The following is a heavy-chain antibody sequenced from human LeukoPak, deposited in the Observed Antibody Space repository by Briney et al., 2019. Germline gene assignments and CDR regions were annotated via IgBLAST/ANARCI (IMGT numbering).Heavy chain of an antibody. V-gene: IGHV4-61*02. CDR3: ARHGDGYNFNY. Sequence: SETLSLTCTISGDFFSGDPFNNNFWNWIRQPAGKGLEWVGRISTTGSTNYNPSLKSRVTISVDTSKNQFSLKLSSVTAADTAVYYCARHGDGYNFNYWGQGTLVTVSS. D-gene: IGHD5-24*01. CDR2: ISTTGST. J-gene: IGHJ4*02. CDR1: GDFFSGDPFNNNF.